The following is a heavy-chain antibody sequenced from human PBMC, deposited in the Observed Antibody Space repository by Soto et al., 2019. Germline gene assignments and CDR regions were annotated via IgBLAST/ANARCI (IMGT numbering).Heavy chain of an antibody. CDR1: GGSISSYY. D-gene: IGHD7-27*01. J-gene: IGHJ4*02. Sequence: QVQLQESGPGLVKPSETLSLTCTVSGGSISSYYWSWIRQPPGKGLEWIGYIYYSGSTNYNPSLKSRVTISVDTSKNQFSLKLSSVTAADTAVYSCARRWGTYFDSWGQGTLVTVSS. V-gene: IGHV4-59*01. CDR2: IYYSGST. CDR3: ARRWGTYFDS.